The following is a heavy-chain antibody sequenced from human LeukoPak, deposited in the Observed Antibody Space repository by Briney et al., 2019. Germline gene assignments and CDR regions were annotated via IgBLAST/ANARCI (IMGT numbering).Heavy chain of an antibody. D-gene: IGHD3-22*01. J-gene: IGHJ4*02. Sequence: SETLSLTCTVSGGSISSSSSYWGWIRQPPGKGLEWIGSVRYSGKTYYNPSLKSRVTMSLATSKNQFSLRLTSVTAEDTAVYSCARHYYDSSGLAYYFDYWGQGTLVTVSS. CDR1: GGSISSSSSY. CDR2: VRYSGKT. V-gene: IGHV4-39*01. CDR3: ARHYYDSSGLAYYFDY.